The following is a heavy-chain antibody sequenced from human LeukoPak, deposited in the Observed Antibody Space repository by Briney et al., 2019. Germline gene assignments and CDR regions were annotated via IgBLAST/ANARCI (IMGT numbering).Heavy chain of an antibody. CDR2: INHSGST. CDR3: ARDNLYSYCSSSSCQYYFDY. D-gene: IGHD2-2*01. CDR1: GGSFSGYY. V-gene: IGHV4-34*01. Sequence: SETLSLTCAVYGGSFSGYYWSWIRQPPGKGLEWIGEINHSGSTNYNPSLKSRVTISVDTSKNQFSLKLSSVTAADTAVYYCARDNLYSYCSSSSCQYYFDYWGQGTLVTVSS. J-gene: IGHJ4*02.